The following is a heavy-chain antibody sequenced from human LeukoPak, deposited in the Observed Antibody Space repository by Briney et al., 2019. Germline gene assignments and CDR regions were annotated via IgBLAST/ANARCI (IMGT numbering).Heavy chain of an antibody. CDR1: GFTFDTYG. J-gene: IGHJ5*01. D-gene: IGHD2-21*02. CDR2: ISGSCKYM. V-gene: IGHV3-23*01. Sequence: QTGGSLRLSCAASGFTFDTYGMSWVRQAPGKGLEWVSSISGSCKYMYYKDSVKGRFTISRDNSKNTLLLQMNSLSAEDSAVYYCAKGGHPAVVTTRFDSWGQGTLVTVSS. CDR3: AKGGHPAVVTTRFDS.